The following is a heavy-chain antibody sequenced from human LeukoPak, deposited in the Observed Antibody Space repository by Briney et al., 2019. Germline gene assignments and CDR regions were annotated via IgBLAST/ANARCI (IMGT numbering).Heavy chain of an antibody. CDR2: IYHSGST. V-gene: IGHV4-30-2*01. Sequence: KPSETLSLTCTVSGGSISSGGYYWSWIRQPPGKGLEWIGYIYHSGSTYYNPSLKSRVTISVDRSKNQFSLKLSSVTAADTAVYYCARCSWGGDSVVPAGILWGQGTLVTVSS. CDR3: ARCSWGGDSVVPAGIL. D-gene: IGHD2-2*01. CDR1: GGSISSGGYY. J-gene: IGHJ4*02.